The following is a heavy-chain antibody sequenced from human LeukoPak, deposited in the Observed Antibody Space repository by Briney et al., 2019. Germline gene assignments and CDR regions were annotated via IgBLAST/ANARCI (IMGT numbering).Heavy chain of an antibody. CDR1: GFTFSTYA. Sequence: PGGSLRLSCAASGFTFSTYAMNWVRQAPGKGREWVSGISGSGGTTYYADSLKGRFTISRDNPKNTLHLQMNYLRAEDTALYYCAKNIAAPPAPFDYWGQGTLVTVSS. CDR2: ISGSGGTT. CDR3: AKNIAAPPAPFDY. V-gene: IGHV3-23*01. D-gene: IGHD6-13*01. J-gene: IGHJ4*02.